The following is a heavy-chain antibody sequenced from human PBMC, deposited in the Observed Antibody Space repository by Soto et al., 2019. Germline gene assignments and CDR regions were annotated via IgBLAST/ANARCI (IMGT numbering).Heavy chain of an antibody. CDR2: INHSGST. D-gene: IGHD3-3*02. CDR1: GGSFSGYY. V-gene: IGHV4-34*01. Sequence: PSETLSLTGAVYGGSFSGYYWTWIRQPPGKGLEWIGEINHSGSTNYNPSLKSRVTMSVDTSKNQFSLRLRSVTAADTALYFCARHSLALRKNNWFDPWGQGIMVTVSS. J-gene: IGHJ5*02. CDR3: ARHSLALRKNNWFDP.